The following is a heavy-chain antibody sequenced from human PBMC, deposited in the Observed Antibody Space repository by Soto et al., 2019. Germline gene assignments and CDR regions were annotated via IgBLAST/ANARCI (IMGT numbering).Heavy chain of an antibody. CDR3: ARGHENRNDGFFDWFDP. V-gene: IGHV4-31*03. J-gene: IGHJ5*02. D-gene: IGHD1-1*01. CDR1: GGSISSGGYY. CDR2: IYYSGST. Sequence: SETLSLTCTVSGGSISSGGYYWSWIRQHPGKGLEWIGYIYYSGSTYYNPSLKSRVTISVDTSKNQFSLKLSSVTAADTAVYYCARGHENRNDGFFDWFDPWGQGTLVTVSS.